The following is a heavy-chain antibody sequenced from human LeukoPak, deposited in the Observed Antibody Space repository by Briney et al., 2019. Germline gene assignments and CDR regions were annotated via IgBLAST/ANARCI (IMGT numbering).Heavy chain of an antibody. CDR2: IIPILGIA. CDR1: GGTFSSYA. Sequence: SVKVSCKASGGTFSSYAIIWVRQAPGQGLEWMGRIIPILGIANYAQKFQGRVTITADKSTSTAYMELSSLRSEDTAVYYCARGVDGGNSDRFDPWGQGTLVTVSS. V-gene: IGHV1-69*04. J-gene: IGHJ5*02. D-gene: IGHD4-23*01. CDR3: ARGVDGGNSDRFDP.